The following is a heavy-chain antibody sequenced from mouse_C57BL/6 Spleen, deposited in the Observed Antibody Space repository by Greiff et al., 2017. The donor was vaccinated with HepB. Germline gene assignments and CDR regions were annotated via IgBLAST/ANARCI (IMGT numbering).Heavy chain of an antibody. D-gene: IGHD2-13*01. CDR1: GYSFTSYY. CDR2: IYPGSGNT. Sequence: QVQLQQSGPELVKPGASVKISCKASGYSFTSYYIHWVKQRPGQGLEWIGWIYPGSGNTKYNEKFKGKATLTADTSSSTGYMQRSSLTSEDAAVYCCGAVYCGEYFDYWGQGTTLTVSS. CDR3: GAVYCGEYFDY. V-gene: IGHV1-66*01. J-gene: IGHJ2*01.